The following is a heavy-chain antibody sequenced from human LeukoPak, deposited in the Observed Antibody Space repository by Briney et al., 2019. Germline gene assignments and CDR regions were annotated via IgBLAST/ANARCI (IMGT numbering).Heavy chain of an antibody. J-gene: IGHJ6*02. V-gene: IGHV1-18*01. CDR1: GYSFTSHG. D-gene: IGHD3-22*01. CDR2: ISAYNGYT. Sequence: ASVKVSCKTSGYSFTSHGISWVRQAPGQGLEWMGWISAYNGYTNYAQKVQGRVTMSTDTSTSTAYMELRSLRSDDTAVYYCARVDYYDSSGCSTSYYYYGMDVWGQGTTVTVSS. CDR3: ARVDYYDSSGCSTSYYYYGMDV.